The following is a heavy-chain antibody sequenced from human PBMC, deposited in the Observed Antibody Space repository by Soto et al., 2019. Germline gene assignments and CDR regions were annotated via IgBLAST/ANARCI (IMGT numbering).Heavy chain of an antibody. J-gene: IGHJ4*02. V-gene: IGHV1-69*06. CDR3: ARDPTNDYGDDTFDY. Sequence: QVLLLQSGSEVKKAGSSVKVSCKASGDAFKSYAIHWVRQAPGQGLEYMGRIIPSYDRTKYAQKFQGRLTLTAAMYTRTVYMELSSLRSEDTAVYYCARDPTNDYGDDTFDYWGQGTKVIVSS. CDR1: GDAFKSYA. D-gene: IGHD4-17*01. CDR2: IIPSYDRT.